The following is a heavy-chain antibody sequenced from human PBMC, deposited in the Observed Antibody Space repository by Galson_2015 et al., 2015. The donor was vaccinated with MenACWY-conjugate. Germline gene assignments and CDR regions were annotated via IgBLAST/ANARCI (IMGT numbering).Heavy chain of an antibody. J-gene: IGHJ6*02. CDR2: ISYDGSNK. CDR3: AKGGLWYSSGWYSNYYYYGMDV. V-gene: IGHV3-30*18. Sequence: LRLSCAASGFTFSSYGMHWVRQAPGKGLEWVAVISYDGSNKYYADSVKGRFTISRDNSKNTLYLQMNSLRAEDTAVYYCAKGGLWYSSGWYSNYYYYGMDVWGRGTTVTVSS. D-gene: IGHD6-19*01. CDR1: GFTFSSYG.